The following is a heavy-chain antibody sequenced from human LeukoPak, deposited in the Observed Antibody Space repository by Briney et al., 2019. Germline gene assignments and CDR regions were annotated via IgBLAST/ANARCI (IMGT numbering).Heavy chain of an antibody. CDR2: IYYSESP. J-gene: IGHJ4*02. D-gene: IGHD1-26*01. Sequence: SETLSLTCTVSGGSISSSSYYWGWIRQPPGKGLEWIGSIYYSESPYYHPSLKSRVTISVDTSKNRSSLKLSSVTAADTAVYYCASFKVGGPAFDNWGQGNLVSVSS. CDR3: ASFKVGGPAFDN. V-gene: IGHV4-39*01. CDR1: GGSISSSSYY.